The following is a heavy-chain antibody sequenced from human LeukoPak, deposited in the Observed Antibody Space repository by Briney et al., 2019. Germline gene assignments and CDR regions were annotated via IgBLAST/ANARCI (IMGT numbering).Heavy chain of an antibody. D-gene: IGHD3-10*02. CDR1: GFTFSSYW. J-gene: IGHJ6*04. CDR3: AELGITMIGGV. Sequence: GGSLRLSCAASGFTFSSYWMSWARQAPGKGLEWVANIKQDGSEKYYVDSAKGRFTISRDNAKNSLYLQMNSLRAEDTAVYYCAELGITMIGGVWGKGTTVTISS. CDR2: IKQDGSEK. V-gene: IGHV3-7*01.